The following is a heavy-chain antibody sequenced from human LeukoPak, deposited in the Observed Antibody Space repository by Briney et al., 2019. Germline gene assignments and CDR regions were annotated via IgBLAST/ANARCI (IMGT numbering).Heavy chain of an antibody. D-gene: IGHD6-6*01. CDR2: IIPIFGTA. J-gene: IGHJ4*02. CDR1: GGTFSSYA. CDR3: ATLSSSPDTSFDY. Sequence: ASVKVSCKASGGTFSSYAISWVRQAPGQGLEWMGGIIPIFGTANYAQKFQGRVTITADESTSTAYMELSSLRSEDTAVYYCATLSSSPDTSFDYWGQGTLVTVSS. V-gene: IGHV1-69*13.